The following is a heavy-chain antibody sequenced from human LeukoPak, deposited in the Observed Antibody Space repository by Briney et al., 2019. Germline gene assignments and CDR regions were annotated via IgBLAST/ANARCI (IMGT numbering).Heavy chain of an antibody. V-gene: IGHV4-34*01. J-gene: IGHJ3*02. CDR3: ARLPYYYDSRTDDAFDI. D-gene: IGHD3-22*01. CDR1: EFSVGSNY. CDR2: INHSGST. Sequence: GSLRLSCAASEFSVGSNYMTWARQAPGKGLEWIGEINHSGSTNYNPSLKSRVTISVDTSKNQFSLKLSSVTAADTAVYYCARLPYYYDSRTDDAFDIWGQGTMVTVSS.